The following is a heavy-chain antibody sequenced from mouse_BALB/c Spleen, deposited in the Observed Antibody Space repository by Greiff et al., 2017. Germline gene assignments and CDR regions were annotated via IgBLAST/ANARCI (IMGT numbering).Heavy chain of an antibody. CDR2: INPSTGYT. V-gene: IGHV1-7*01. CDR1: GYTFTSYW. CDR3: ARWGPPTARFAY. D-gene: IGHD1-2*01. J-gene: IGHJ3*01. Sequence: VQLQQSGAELAKPGASVKMSCKASGYTFTSYWMHWVKQRPGQGLEWIGYINPSTGYTEYNQKFKDKATLTADKSSSTAYMHLSSLTSEDSAVYYCARWGPPTARFAYWGQGTLVTVSA.